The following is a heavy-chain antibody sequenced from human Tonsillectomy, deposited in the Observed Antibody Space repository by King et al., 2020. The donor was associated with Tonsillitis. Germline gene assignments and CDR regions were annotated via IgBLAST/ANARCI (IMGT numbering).Heavy chain of an antibody. D-gene: IGHD6-19*01. CDR3: ARRLTGYSSGWFEGNWFDP. CDR2: IYYSGST. Sequence: QLQESGPGLVKPSETLSLTCTVSGGSISSYYWSWIRQPPGKGLEWIGYIYYSGSTNYNPSLKSRVTISVDTSKNQFSLKLSSVTAADTAVYYCARRLTGYSSGWFEGNWFDPWGQGTLVTVSS. V-gene: IGHV4-59*01. CDR1: GGSISSYY. J-gene: IGHJ5*02.